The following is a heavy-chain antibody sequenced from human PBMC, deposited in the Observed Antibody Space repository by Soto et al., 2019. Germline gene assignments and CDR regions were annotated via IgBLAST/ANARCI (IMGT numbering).Heavy chain of an antibody. CDR1: GFTFSSYA. J-gene: IGHJ4*02. V-gene: IGHV3-23*01. CDR2: ISGSGTNR. Sequence: EVQLLESGGGLVQPGGSPRLSCAASGFTFSSYAMTRVRQAPGKGLEWVSAISGSGTNRYYADSVKGRFTISRDNSKNTLYLQMNSLRAEDTAVYYCAKDRVDYGDYRGLDYWGQGTLVTVSS. CDR3: AKDRVDYGDYRGLDY. D-gene: IGHD4-17*01.